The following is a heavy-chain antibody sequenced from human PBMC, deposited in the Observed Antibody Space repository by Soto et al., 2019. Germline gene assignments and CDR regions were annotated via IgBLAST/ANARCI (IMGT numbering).Heavy chain of an antibody. D-gene: IGHD4-17*01. J-gene: IGHJ4*02. Sequence: PGGSLRLSCAASGFNFRSYAIHWVRQAPGKGLEWVAVISYDGSLEYYADSVKGRFTISRDNAKNSLYLQMNSLRVEDTAVYYCATIGNDYGDYLDRWGQGTPVTVSS. V-gene: IGHV3-30*04. CDR2: ISYDGSLE. CDR3: ATIGNDYGDYLDR. CDR1: GFNFRSYA.